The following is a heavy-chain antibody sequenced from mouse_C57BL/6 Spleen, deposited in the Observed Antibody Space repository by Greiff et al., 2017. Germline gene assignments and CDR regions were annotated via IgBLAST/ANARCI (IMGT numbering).Heavy chain of an antibody. V-gene: IGHV5-6*01. J-gene: IGHJ2*01. Sequence: EVQRVESGGDLVKPGGSLKLSCAASGFTFSSYGMSWVRQTPDKRLEWVATISSGGSYTYYPDSVKGRFTISRDNAKNTLYLQMSSLKSEDTAMYYCARGGTTVVAPGYWGQGTTLTVSS. CDR2: ISSGGSYT. CDR1: GFTFSSYG. D-gene: IGHD1-1*01. CDR3: ARGGTTVVAPGY.